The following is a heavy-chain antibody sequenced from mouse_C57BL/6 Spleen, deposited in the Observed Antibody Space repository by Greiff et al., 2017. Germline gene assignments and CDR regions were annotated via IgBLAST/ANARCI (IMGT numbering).Heavy chain of an antibody. Sequence: EVKLMESGGGLVQPGGSLKLSCAASGFTFSDYYMYWVRQTPEKRLEWVAYISNGGGSTYYPDTVKGRFTISRDNAKNTLYLQMSRLKSEDTAMYYCARHYGYDYYAMDYWGQGTSVTVSS. V-gene: IGHV5-12*01. CDR1: GFTFSDYY. CDR2: ISNGGGST. D-gene: IGHD2-2*01. J-gene: IGHJ4*01. CDR3: ARHYGYDYYAMDY.